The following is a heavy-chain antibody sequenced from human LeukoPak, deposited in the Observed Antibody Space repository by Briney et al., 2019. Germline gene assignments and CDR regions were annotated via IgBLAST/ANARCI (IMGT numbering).Heavy chain of an antibody. Sequence: ASVKVSCKASGYTFTSYYMHWVRQAPGQGLEWMGIINPSGGSTSYAQKFQGRVTMTRDTSTSTVYMELSSLRSEDTAVYYCARGDVDTATYYYYYYMDVWGKGTTVTVSS. V-gene: IGHV1-46*01. D-gene: IGHD5-18*01. CDR3: ARGDVDTATYYYYYYMDV. J-gene: IGHJ6*03. CDR2: INPSGGST. CDR1: GYTFTSYY.